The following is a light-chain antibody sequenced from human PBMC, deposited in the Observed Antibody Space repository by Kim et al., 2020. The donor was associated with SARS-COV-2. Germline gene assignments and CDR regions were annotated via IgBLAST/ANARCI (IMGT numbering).Light chain of an antibody. CDR3: NSRDSNYNVV. Sequence: VALGQTARITCQGDSSRSYYATWYQQKPGQAPILVIYGKNNRPSGIPDRFSGSSSGNTASLTITGTQAGDEADYYCNSRDSNYNVVFGGGTQLTVL. V-gene: IGLV3-19*01. J-gene: IGLJ2*01. CDR2: GKN. CDR1: SSRSYY.